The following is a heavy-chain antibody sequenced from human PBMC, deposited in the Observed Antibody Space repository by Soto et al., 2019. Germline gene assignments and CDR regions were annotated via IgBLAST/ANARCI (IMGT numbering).Heavy chain of an antibody. D-gene: IGHD3-22*01. V-gene: IGHV2-5*02. CDR3: ARHSGSGYYLFDY. CDR2: IYWDDDK. J-gene: IGHJ4*02. CDR1: GFSLSTSRVG. Sequence: QITLKESGPTLVKPTQTLTLTCTFSGFSLSTSRVGVGWTRQPPGKALEWLALIYWDDDKRYSPSLKSRLTNTKDNTKNQVVLTMTNLDHVKKPTYYCARHSGSGYYLFDYWGQGTLVTVSS.